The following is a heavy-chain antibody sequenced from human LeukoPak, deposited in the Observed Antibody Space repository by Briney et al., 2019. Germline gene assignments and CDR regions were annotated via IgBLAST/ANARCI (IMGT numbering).Heavy chain of an antibody. Sequence: GASVKVSCKASGYTFTGYYMHWVRQAPGQGLEWMGWINPNSGGTNYAQKFQGWVTMTRDTSISTAYMELSRLRSDDTAVYYCARDASWVGDTIFGVVFYWGQGTLVTVSS. D-gene: IGHD3-3*01. CDR1: GYTFTGYY. CDR2: INPNSGGT. CDR3: ARDASWVGDTIFGVVFY. V-gene: IGHV1-2*04. J-gene: IGHJ4*02.